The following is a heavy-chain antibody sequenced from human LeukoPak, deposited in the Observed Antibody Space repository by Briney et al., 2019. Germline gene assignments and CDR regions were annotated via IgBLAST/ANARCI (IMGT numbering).Heavy chain of an antibody. V-gene: IGHV3-15*01. CDR3: TTSRDYSNLYYYYSMDV. CDR1: GFTFSNAW. J-gene: IGHJ6*02. CDR2: IKSKTDGGTT. D-gene: IGHD4-11*01. Sequence: GGSLRLSCAASGFTFSNAWMSWVRQAPRKGLEWVGRIKSKTDGGTTDYAAPVKGRFTISRDDSKNTLYLQMNSLKTEDTAVYYCTTSRDYSNLYYYYSMDVWGQGTTVTVSS.